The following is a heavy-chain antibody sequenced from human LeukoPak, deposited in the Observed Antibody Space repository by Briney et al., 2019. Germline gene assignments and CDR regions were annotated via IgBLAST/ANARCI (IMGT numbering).Heavy chain of an antibody. Sequence: GGFVRLSCAVSVFTFISSWMHWVRHAPWKGLVWVSHIKTDGSTTAYADSVKGRFTISRGNAKNTLYLQMNSLRAEDTGVYYCARGNQQLPRSTPDYWGQGTLVTVSS. J-gene: IGHJ4*02. D-gene: IGHD2-2*01. CDR3: ARGNQQLPRSTPDY. CDR2: IKTDGSTT. CDR1: VFTFISSW. V-gene: IGHV3-74*01.